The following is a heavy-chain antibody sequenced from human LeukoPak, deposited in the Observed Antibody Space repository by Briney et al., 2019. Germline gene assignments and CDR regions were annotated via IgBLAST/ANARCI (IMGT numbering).Heavy chain of an antibody. D-gene: IGHD2-2*01. CDR2: ISWDGGST. CDR3: AKDRLVKRDCSSTSCYNIDY. V-gene: IGHV3-43D*04. Sequence: GGSLRLSCAASGFTFDDYAMHWVRQAPGKGLEWVSLISWDGGSTYYADSVKGRFTISRDNSKNSLYLQMNSPRAEDTALYYCAKDRLVKRDCSSTSCYNIDYWGQGTLVTVSS. CDR1: GFTFDDYA. J-gene: IGHJ4*02.